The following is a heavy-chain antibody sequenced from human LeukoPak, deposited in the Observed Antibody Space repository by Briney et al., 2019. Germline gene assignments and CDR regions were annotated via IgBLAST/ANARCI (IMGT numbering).Heavy chain of an antibody. CDR3: APRFGQDYGGNSGWFDP. D-gene: IGHD4-23*01. CDR1: GGSISSGGYY. V-gene: IGHV4-30-2*01. Sequence: SQTLSLTCTVSGGSISSGGYYWSWIRQPPGKGLEWIGEINHSGSTNYNPSLKSRVTISVDTSKNQFSLKLSSVTAADTAVYYCAPRFGQDYGGNSGWFDPWGQGTLVTVSS. CDR2: INHSGST. J-gene: IGHJ5*02.